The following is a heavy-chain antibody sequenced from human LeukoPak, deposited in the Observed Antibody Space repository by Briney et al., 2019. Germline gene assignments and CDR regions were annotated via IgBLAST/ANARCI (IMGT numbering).Heavy chain of an antibody. Sequence: SETLSLTCTVSGGSISSSYYYWGWIRQPPGKGLEWIGSMYYSGSTYYNPSLKSRVTISVDSSRNQFSLRLTSVTAADTAVYYCARKGCSNWFDPWGQGTLVTVSS. V-gene: IGHV4-39*01. CDR2: MYYSGST. D-gene: IGHD2-8*01. J-gene: IGHJ5*02. CDR1: GGSISSSYYY. CDR3: ARKGCSNWFDP.